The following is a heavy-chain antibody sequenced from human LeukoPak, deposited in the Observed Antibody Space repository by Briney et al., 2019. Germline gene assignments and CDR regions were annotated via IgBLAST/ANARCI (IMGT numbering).Heavy chain of an antibody. CDR2: ISYDGSNK. V-gene: IGHV3-30*18. J-gene: IGHJ4*02. D-gene: IGHD4-17*01. CDR1: GFTFSSYG. Sequence: GGSLRLSCAASGFTFSSYGMHWVRQAPGKGLEWVAVISYDGSNKYYAGSVKGRFTISRDNSKNTLYLQMNSLRAEDTAVYYCAKSDPKTTVTLTSGDYWGQGTLVTVSS. CDR3: AKSDPKTTVTLTSGDY.